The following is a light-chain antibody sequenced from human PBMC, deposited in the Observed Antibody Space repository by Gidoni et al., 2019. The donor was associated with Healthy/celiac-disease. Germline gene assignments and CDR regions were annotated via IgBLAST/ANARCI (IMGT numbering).Light chain of an antibody. V-gene: IGKV1-33*01. Sequence: DIQMTQSPSSLSASVGDRVTITCQASQDISNYLNWYQQKPGKAPKLLIYDASNLETGVPSRFSGSGSGTDFTFTIRSLQPEAIATYYCQQYDNPPVTFGPGTKVDIK. J-gene: IGKJ3*01. CDR2: DAS. CDR1: QDISNY. CDR3: QQYDNPPVT.